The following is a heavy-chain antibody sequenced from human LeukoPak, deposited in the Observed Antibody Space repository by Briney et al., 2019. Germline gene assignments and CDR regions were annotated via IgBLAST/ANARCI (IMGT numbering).Heavy chain of an antibody. CDR3: AKPKQLGYCSSTRCYGVNDY. V-gene: IGHV3-30*02. CDR1: GFTFSSYG. Sequence: PGGSLRLSCAASGFTFSSYGMHWVRQAHGKGLEWVAFIRYDGSNKYYADSVKGRFTISRDNSKNTLYLQMNSLRAEDTAVYYCAKPKQLGYCSSTRCYGVNDYWGQGTLVTVSS. CDR2: IRYDGSNK. D-gene: IGHD2-2*01. J-gene: IGHJ4*02.